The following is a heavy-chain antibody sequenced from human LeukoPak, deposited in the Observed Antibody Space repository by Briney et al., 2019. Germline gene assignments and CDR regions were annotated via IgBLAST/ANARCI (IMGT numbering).Heavy chain of an antibody. CDR3: ARGLTGTTYLYYYYYGMDV. CDR2: IIPIFGTA. D-gene: IGHD1-7*01. V-gene: IGHV1-69*13. Sequence: ASVKVSCKASGGTFSSYAISWVRQAPGQGLEWMGGIIPIFGTANYAQKFQGRVTITADESTSTAYMELSSLRSEDTAVYYCARGLTGTTYLYYYYYGMDVWGQGTTVTVSS. CDR1: GGTFSSYA. J-gene: IGHJ6*02.